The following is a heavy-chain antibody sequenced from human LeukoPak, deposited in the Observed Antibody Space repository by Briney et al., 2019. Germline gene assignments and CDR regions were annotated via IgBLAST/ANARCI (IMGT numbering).Heavy chain of an antibody. CDR3: ARISGLEYYYGMDV. V-gene: IGHV4-59*01. CDR1: GGSISSYY. CDR2: IYYSGST. Sequence: SETLSLTCTVSGGSISSYYWSWIRQPPGKGLEWIGYIYYSGSTNYNPSLKSRVTISVDTSKNQFSLKLSSVTAADTAVYYCARISGLEYYYGMDVWGQGTTVTVSS. D-gene: IGHD5-24*01. J-gene: IGHJ6*02.